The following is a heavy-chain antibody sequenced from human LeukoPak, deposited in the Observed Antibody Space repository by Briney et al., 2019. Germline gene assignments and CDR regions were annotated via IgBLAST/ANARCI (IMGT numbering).Heavy chain of an antibody. CDR1: GYTFTSYG. Sequence: ASVKVSCKPSGYTFTSYGISWVRQAPGHGLEWMGWISGYNGNTKYAQKLQGRVTMTTDTSTSTAYMELRSLRSDDTAVYYCARDSLQIYYDSSGYHLDAFDNWGQGTMVTVSS. D-gene: IGHD3-22*01. J-gene: IGHJ3*02. CDR3: ARDSLQIYYDSSGYHLDAFDN. CDR2: ISGYNGNT. V-gene: IGHV1-18*01.